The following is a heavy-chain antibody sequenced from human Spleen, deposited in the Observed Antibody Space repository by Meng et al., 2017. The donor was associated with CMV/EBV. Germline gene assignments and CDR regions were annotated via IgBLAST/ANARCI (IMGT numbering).Heavy chain of an antibody. D-gene: IGHD3-22*01. Sequence: KVSCKGSGYKFDTYWIGWVRQKPGKGLEWMGIIYPGDSATRYSPSFRGQVTMSADKSISIAYLQWSSLKASDTAMYYCARLQLETYYYDSSGYYGGWFDPWGQGTLVTVSS. CDR2: IYPGDSAT. V-gene: IGHV5-51*01. J-gene: IGHJ5*02. CDR1: GYKFDTYW. CDR3: ARLQLETYYYDSSGYYGGWFDP.